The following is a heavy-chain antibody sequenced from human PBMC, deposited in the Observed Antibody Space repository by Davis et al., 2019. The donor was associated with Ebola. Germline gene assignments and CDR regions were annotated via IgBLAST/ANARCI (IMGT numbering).Heavy chain of an antibody. D-gene: IGHD3-10*01. CDR3: AGDLWFGELSDY. Sequence: GESLKISCTDPVITFSSYAMTWVRQAPGKGLEWVSAISGSGGSTYYADSVKGRFTISRDNSKNTLYLQMNSLRVDDTAVYYCAGDLWFGELSDYWGQGTLVTVSS. J-gene: IGHJ4*02. CDR1: VITFSSYA. V-gene: IGHV3-23*01. CDR2: ISGSGGST.